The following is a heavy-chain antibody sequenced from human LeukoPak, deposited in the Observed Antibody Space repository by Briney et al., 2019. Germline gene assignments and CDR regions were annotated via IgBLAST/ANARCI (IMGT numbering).Heavy chain of an antibody. V-gene: IGHV3-66*01. D-gene: IGHD4-23*01. CDR3: ARDRPYGGRGDFDY. CDR1: GFTVSGHY. Sequence: GGSLRLSCAASGFTVSGHYMNWVRQAPGKGLDWVSVIHTDGSTYYADSVKGRFTISRDNSKNTLFLQMNTLRAEDTAVYCCARDRPYGGRGDFDYWGQGTLVTVSS. J-gene: IGHJ4*02. CDR2: IHTDGST.